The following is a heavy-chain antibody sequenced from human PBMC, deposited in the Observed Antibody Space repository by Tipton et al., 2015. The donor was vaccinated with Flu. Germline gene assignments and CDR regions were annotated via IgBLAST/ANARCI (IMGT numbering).Heavy chain of an antibody. V-gene: IGHV4-31*03. CDR3: ARGAYDFWSGYPTHYFDY. Sequence: TLSLTCTVSCGSISSGGYYWSWIRQHPGKGLEWIGYIYYSWSTYYNPSLKSRVTISVDTSKNQFSLKLSAVTAADTAVYYCARGAYDFWSGYPTHYFDYWGQGTLVTVSS. CDR1: CGSISSGGYY. J-gene: IGHJ4*02. D-gene: IGHD3-3*01. CDR2: IYYSWST.